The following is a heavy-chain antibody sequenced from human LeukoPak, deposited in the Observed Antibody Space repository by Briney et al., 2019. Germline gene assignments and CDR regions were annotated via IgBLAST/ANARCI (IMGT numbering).Heavy chain of an antibody. D-gene: IGHD5-18*01. V-gene: IGHV3-48*03. Sequence: GGSLRLSCAASGFTFSSYAMHWIRQAPGKGLEWVSYISGSGNTIYYADSVKGRFTISRDNAKNSVYLHMNSLRADDTAVYYCATDVGQLWSPDNWGQGTLVTVSS. CDR3: ATDVGQLWSPDN. CDR1: GFTFSSYA. CDR2: ISGSGNTI. J-gene: IGHJ4*02.